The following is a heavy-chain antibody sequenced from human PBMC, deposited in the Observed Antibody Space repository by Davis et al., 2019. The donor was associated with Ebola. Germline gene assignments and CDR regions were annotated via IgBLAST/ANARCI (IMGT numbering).Heavy chain of an antibody. CDR3: ARSGLGYCSSTSCYQRLFYYYYGMDV. V-gene: IGHV3-21*04. CDR2: ISSYSDYI. J-gene: IGHJ6*04. Sequence: GESLKISCAASGFPFTTYTLNWVRQAPGKGLECVSSISSYSDYIYYADSVKGRFTASRDNSKSTLYLQMHSLRVEDTAVYYCARSGLGYCSSTSCYQRLFYYYYGMDVWGKGTTVIVSS. CDR1: GFPFTTYT. D-gene: IGHD2-2*01.